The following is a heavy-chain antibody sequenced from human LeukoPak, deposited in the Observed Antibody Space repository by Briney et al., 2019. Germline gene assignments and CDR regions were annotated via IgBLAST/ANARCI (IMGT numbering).Heavy chain of an antibody. V-gene: IGHV3-23*01. J-gene: IGHJ4*02. Sequence: PGGSLRLSCAASGFTFSSYAMSWVRQAPGKGLEWVSAISGSGGSTYYADSVKGRFTISRDNSKHTLYLQMSSLRGEDTAVYYCAKDGGPYTNSPQTGWGQGTLVTVSS. D-gene: IGHD6-6*01. CDR2: ISGSGGST. CDR3: AKDGGPYTNSPQTG. CDR1: GFTFSSYA.